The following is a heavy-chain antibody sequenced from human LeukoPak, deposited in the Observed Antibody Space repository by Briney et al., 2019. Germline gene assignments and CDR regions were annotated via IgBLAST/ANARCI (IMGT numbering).Heavy chain of an antibody. D-gene: IGHD6-13*01. Sequence: GGSLRLSCAASGFTFSSYAMSWVRQAPGKGLEWVSVISGNGGSTNYADSVKGRFTISRDNSKNTLYLQMNSLRAEDTAVYYCAKRGFIAGNPTDFDYWGQGTLVTVSS. CDR1: GFTFSSYA. V-gene: IGHV3-23*01. CDR2: ISGNGGST. J-gene: IGHJ4*02. CDR3: AKRGFIAGNPTDFDY.